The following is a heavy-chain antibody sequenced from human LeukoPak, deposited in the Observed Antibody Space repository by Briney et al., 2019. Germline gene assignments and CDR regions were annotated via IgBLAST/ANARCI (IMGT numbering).Heavy chain of an antibody. J-gene: IGHJ5*02. Sequence: SGTLSLTCAVSGVSISSSNWLGRVRQRPGNGLEWIGEIYHSGNTNYNPSLKSRVTISVVKSKNQYSSKLSSVTAADTAVYYCARGHASIAFCIGRWFDPWGQGTLVTVSS. D-gene: IGHD3-3*02. V-gene: IGHV4-4*02. CDR3: ARGHASIAFCIGRWFDP. CDR1: GVSISSSNW. CDR2: IYHSGNT.